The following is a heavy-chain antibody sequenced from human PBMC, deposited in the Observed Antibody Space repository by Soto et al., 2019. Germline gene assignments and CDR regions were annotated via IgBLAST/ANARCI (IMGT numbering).Heavy chain of an antibody. J-gene: IGHJ5*02. V-gene: IGHV4-39*01. CDR1: GGSISSSSYY. CDR3: ARPEGIAVAGTWFDP. D-gene: IGHD6-19*01. Sequence: SETLSLTCTVSGGSISSSSYYWGWIREPPGKGLEWIGSIYYSGSTYYNPSLKSRVTISVDTSKNQFSLKLSSVTAADTAVYYCARPEGIAVAGTWFDPWGQGTLVTVSS. CDR2: IYYSGST.